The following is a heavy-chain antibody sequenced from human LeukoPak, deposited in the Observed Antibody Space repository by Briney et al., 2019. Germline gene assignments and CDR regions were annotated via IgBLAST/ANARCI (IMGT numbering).Heavy chain of an antibody. V-gene: IGHV4-4*07. J-gene: IGHJ4*02. Sequence: SETLSLTCTVSGGSISSYYWSWIRQPAGKGLEWIGRIYTSGGTNYNPSLKSRVTMSVDTSKNQFSLKLSSVTAADTAVYYCARETHITIFGVVTTWYFDYWGQGTLVTVSS. CDR2: IYTSGGT. D-gene: IGHD3-3*01. CDR3: ARETHITIFGVVTTWYFDY. CDR1: GGSISSYY.